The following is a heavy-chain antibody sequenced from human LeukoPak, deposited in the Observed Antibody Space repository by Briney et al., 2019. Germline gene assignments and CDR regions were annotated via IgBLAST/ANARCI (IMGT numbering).Heavy chain of an antibody. D-gene: IGHD6-13*01. Sequence: SETLSLTCAVYGVSFSGYYWSWIRQPPGKGLEWIGEINHSGSTNYNPSLKSRVTISVDTSKNQFSLKLSSVTAADTAVYYCARLVASSSWWDYWGQGTLVTVSS. J-gene: IGHJ4*02. CDR1: GVSFSGYY. CDR3: ARLVASSSWWDY. CDR2: INHSGST. V-gene: IGHV4-34*01.